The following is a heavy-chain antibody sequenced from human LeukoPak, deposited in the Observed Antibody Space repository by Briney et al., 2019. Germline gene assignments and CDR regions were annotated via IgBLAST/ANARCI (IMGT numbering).Heavy chain of an antibody. CDR3: ARGLYYYGSGSYYNGGSYYMDV. D-gene: IGHD3-10*01. CDR2: INWNGGST. J-gene: IGHJ6*03. Sequence: GGSLRLSCAASGFTFDDYGMSWVRQAPGKGLEWVSGINWNGGSTGYADSVKGRFTIFRDNAKNSLYLQMNSLRAEDTALYYCARGLYYYGSGSYYNGGSYYMDVWGKGTTVTVSS. CDR1: GFTFDDYG. V-gene: IGHV3-20*04.